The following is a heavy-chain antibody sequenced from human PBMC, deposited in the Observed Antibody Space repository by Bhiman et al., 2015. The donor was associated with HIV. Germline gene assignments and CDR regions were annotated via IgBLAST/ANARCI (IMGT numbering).Heavy chain of an antibody. CDR3: ARVCWGGSCYYYGMDV. Sequence: EVQLVESGGGLVKPGGSLRLSCAASGFTFSSYSMNWVRQAPGKGLEWVSSISSSSSYIYYADSVKGRFTISRDNAKNSLYLQMNSLRAEDTAVYYCARVCWGGSCYYYGMDVWGQGTTVTVSS. D-gene: IGHD2-15*01. J-gene: IGHJ6*02. V-gene: IGHV3-21*03. CDR2: ISSSSSYI. CDR1: GFTFSSYS.